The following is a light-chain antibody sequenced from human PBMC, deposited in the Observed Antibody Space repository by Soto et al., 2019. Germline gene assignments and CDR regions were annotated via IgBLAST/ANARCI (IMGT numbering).Light chain of an antibody. V-gene: IGKV1-5*03. CDR3: QQFNTSQWT. CDR1: QSVSIW. CDR2: KSS. J-gene: IGKJ1*01. Sequence: DIQMTQSPSTLSASEGDRVTISCRASQSVSIWLAWYQQKPGRAPKLLIYKSSILESGVPSRFSGSGSGTEFTLTISSLQPDDFATYYCQQFNTSQWTLGQGTKADIK.